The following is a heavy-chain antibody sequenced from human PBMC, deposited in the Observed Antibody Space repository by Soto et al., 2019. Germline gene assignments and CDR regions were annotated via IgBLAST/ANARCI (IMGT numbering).Heavy chain of an antibody. D-gene: IGHD3-3*01. V-gene: IGHV1-18*01. CDR1: GYTFTSYG. J-gene: IGHJ6*02. CDR2: ISAYNGNT. CDR3: ARDGGHYDFWSGSLYYGMDV. Sequence: ASVKVSCKASGYTFTSYGISWVRQAPGQGLEWMGWISAYNGNTNYAQKLQGRVTMTTDTSTSTAYMELRSLRSDDTAVYYCARDGGHYDFWSGSLYYGMDVWGQGTTVTVSS.